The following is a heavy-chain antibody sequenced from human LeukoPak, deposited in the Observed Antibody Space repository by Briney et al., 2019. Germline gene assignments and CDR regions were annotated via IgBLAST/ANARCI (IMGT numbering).Heavy chain of an antibody. CDR1: GFTFSTYW. CDR3: ARGEYMWFDP. V-gene: IGHV3-7*01. J-gene: IGHJ5*02. CDR2: IKRDGSDK. D-gene: IGHD2/OR15-2a*01. Sequence: GGSLRLSCAASGFTFSTYWMSWVRQAPGKGLEWVANIKRDGSDKYYVDSVKGRFTISRVNAKNSLYLQMNSLRAEDTAVYYCARGEYMWFDPWGQGTLVTVSS.